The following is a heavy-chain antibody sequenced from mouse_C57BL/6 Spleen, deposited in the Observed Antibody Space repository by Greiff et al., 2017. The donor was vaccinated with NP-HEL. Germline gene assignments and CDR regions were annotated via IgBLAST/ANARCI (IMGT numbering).Heavy chain of an antibody. CDR3: ARNSIYDGYYGGCDY. Sequence: QVQLKESGPGLVQPSQSLSITCTVSGFSLTSYGVHWVRQSPGKGLEWLGVIWSGGRTDYNAAFISRLSISKDNSKSQVFFKMNSLQADDTAIYYCARNSIYDGYYGGCDYWGQGTTLTVSS. D-gene: IGHD2-3*01. V-gene: IGHV2-2*01. J-gene: IGHJ2*01. CDR1: GFSLTSYG. CDR2: IWSGGRT.